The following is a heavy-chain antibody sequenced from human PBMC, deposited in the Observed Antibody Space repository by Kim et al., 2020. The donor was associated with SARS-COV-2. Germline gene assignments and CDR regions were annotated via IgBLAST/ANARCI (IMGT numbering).Heavy chain of an antibody. D-gene: IGHD1-26*01. J-gene: IGHJ3*02. CDR2: ISWNSGSI. V-gene: IGHV3-9*01. CDR1: GFTFGDYA. CDR3: AKGWVGATNAAFDI. Sequence: GGSLRLSCAASGFTFGDYAMHWVRQAPGKGMEWVSGISWNSGSIGYAESVKGRFTISRDNAKNSLYLQMNSLRAEDTALSYCAKGWVGATNAAFDIWGQGTMVTVSS.